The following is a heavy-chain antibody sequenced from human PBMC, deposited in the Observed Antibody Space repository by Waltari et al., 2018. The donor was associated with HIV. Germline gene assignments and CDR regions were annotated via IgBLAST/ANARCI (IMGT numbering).Heavy chain of an antibody. CDR2: MNPNSGNT. J-gene: IGHJ6*02. Sequence: QVQLVQYGAEVKKPGASVKVSCKASGYTFSTYDINRVRPATGQGLGWMGWMNPNSGNTGYAQKFQGRVNMTRNSSIRTAYMELSSLRSDDTAVYYCSRGLHCTATSCLLYHGMDVWGQGTAVSVSS. V-gene: IGHV1-8*01. D-gene: IGHD2-2*01. CDR3: SRGLHCTATSCLLYHGMDV. CDR1: GYTFSTYD.